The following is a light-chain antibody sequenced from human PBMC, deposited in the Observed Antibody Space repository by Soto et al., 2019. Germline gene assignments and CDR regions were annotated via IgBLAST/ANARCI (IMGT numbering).Light chain of an antibody. CDR1: QSLSSS. CDR2: DAS. Sequence: EIVLTQSPATLSLSPGERATLSCRASQSLSSSLAWFQQKPGQAPRLLIYDASNRATGIPARFSGSGSGTDFTLTITSLEPEDFAVYYCQQYGSSLITFGQGTRLEI. J-gene: IGKJ5*01. V-gene: IGKV3-11*01. CDR3: QQYGSSLIT.